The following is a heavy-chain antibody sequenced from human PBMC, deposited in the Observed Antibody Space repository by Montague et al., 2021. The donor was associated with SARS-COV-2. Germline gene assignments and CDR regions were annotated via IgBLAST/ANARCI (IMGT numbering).Heavy chain of an antibody. CDR1: GGSISSYY. V-gene: IGHV4-59*01. J-gene: IGHJ6*03. CDR3: ARPTPEYRYYYYLDV. D-gene: IGHD2-2*01. CDR2: LYYSGST. Sequence: SETLSLTCTVSGGSISSYYWSWIRQPPGKGLEWIGYLYYSGSTNXNPSLKSRVTISVDTSKNQFSLRLNSVTAADTAVYYCARPTPEYRYYYYLDVWGQGTTVTVSS.